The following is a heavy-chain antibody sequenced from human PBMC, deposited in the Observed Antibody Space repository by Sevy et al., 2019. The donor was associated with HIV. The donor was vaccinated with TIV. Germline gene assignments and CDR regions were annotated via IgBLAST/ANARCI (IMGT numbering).Heavy chain of an antibody. D-gene: IGHD2-2*02. Sequence: GGSLRLSCAASGFTFSDYYMSWIRQAPGKGLEWVSYISSSGSTIYYADSVKGRFTISRDNAKNSLYLQMNSLRAEDTAVYYCASDGGYCSSTSCYTPPHYYGMDVWGQGTTVTVSS. V-gene: IGHV3-11*01. J-gene: IGHJ6*02. CDR3: ASDGGYCSSTSCYTPPHYYGMDV. CDR2: ISSSGSTI. CDR1: GFTFSDYY.